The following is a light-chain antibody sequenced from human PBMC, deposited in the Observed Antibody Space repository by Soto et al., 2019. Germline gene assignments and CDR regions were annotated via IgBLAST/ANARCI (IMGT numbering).Light chain of an antibody. J-gene: IGKJ1*01. V-gene: IGKV1-39*01. Sequence: DIQMTQSPSSLSASVGDRVTITCRASQGISSYLNWYQQKPGKAPKLLIYAASSLQSGVPSTFSGSGSGTDFTLTISSLQPEDFATYYCQQSYSTPPSTFGQGTKVEIK. CDR3: QQSYSTPPST. CDR1: QGISSY. CDR2: AAS.